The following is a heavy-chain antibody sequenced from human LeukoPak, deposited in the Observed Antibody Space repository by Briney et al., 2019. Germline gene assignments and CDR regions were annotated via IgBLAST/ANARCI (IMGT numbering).Heavy chain of an antibody. D-gene: IGHD6-6*01. CDR1: GGSISSGGYY. Sequence: PSQTLSLTCTVSGGSISSGGYYWSWIRQPPGKGLEWIGYIYHSGSTYYNPSLKSRVTISVDRSKNQFSLKLSSVTAADTAVYYCTAARRAGWFDPWGQGTLVTVSS. J-gene: IGHJ5*02. CDR3: TAARRAGWFDP. CDR2: IYHSGST. V-gene: IGHV4-30-2*01.